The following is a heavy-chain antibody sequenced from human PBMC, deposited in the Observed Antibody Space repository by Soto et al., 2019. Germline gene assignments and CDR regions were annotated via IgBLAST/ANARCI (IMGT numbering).Heavy chain of an antibody. V-gene: IGHV5-10-1*01. CDR2: IDPSDSYT. CDR3: ARLAMASRRGYYGMDV. CDR1: GYSFTSYW. Sequence: GESLKISCKGSGYSFTSYWITWVRQMPGKGLEWMGRIDPSDSYTNYSPSFQGHVTISADKSISTAYLQWSSLKASDTAMYYCARLAMASRRGYYGMDVWGQGTTVTVSS. D-gene: IGHD3-16*01. J-gene: IGHJ6*02.